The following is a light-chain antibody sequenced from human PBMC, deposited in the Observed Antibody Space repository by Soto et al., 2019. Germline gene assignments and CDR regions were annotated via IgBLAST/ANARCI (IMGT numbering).Light chain of an antibody. CDR3: ASYTTSSTYV. V-gene: IGLV2-14*01. J-gene: IGLJ1*01. CDR1: SSDVGGYSY. CDR2: DVS. Sequence: QSVLTQPASVSGSPGQSIAISCTGTSSDVGGYSYVSWYQQQPGKAPKLVISDVSNRSSGFSDRFSGSKSGNTASLTTSGLQTEDEADYYCASYTTSSTYVFGTGTKGTVL.